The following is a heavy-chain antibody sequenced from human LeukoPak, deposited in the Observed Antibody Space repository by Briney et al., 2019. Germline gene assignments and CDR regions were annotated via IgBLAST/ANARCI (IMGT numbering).Heavy chain of an antibody. CDR2: IERAGRS. Sequence: SETLSLTCAVYGESLSDYYWSWIRQTPGKGLEWIGEIERAGRSNYSPSLKRRVVMSVDTSKNQFSLKVNSVTAAETGVYYCAREAVRATGSPYFFDSWGHGTLVTVSS. D-gene: IGHD3-9*01. CDR1: GESLSDYY. J-gene: IGHJ4*01. V-gene: IGHV4-34*01. CDR3: AREAVRATGSPYFFDS.